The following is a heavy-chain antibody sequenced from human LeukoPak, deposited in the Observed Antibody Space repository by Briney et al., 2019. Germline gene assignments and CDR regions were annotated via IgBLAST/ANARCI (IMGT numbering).Heavy chain of an antibody. CDR2: ISYDGSNK. CDR1: RFTFSSYA. D-gene: IGHD3-22*01. Sequence: GGSLRLSCAASRFTFSSYAMHWVRQAPGKGLEWVAVISYDGSNKYYADSVKGRFTISRDNSKNTLYLQMNSLRAEDTAVYYCARAPYDSSGYYWDFDYWGQGTLVTVSS. V-gene: IGHV3-30-3*01. CDR3: ARAPYDSSGYYWDFDY. J-gene: IGHJ4*02.